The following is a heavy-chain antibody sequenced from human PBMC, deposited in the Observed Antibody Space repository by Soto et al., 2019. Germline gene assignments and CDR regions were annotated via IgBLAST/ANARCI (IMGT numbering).Heavy chain of an antibody. D-gene: IGHD3-22*01. Sequence: ASVKVSCKASGYTFHSYYMHWVRQAPGQGLEWMGIINPRGGSTSYAQQFQGTVTMTSDTSTRTVYMELSSLRSEDTAVYYCARDSGDSSGYIFDYWGQGTRVTVSS. V-gene: IGHV1-46*02. CDR3: ARDSGDSSGYIFDY. J-gene: IGHJ4*02. CDR1: GYTFHSYY. CDR2: INPRGGST.